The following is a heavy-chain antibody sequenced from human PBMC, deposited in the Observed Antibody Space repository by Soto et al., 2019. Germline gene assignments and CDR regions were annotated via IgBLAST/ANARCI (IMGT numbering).Heavy chain of an antibody. CDR2: INTDGSST. J-gene: IGHJ4*01. Sequence: EMQLVQSGGGLVQPGGSLRLSCAASGFTFSSYWMHWVRQPPGKGLVWVSRINTDGSSTSYADSVKGRFTISRDNAKNTLYLQINSLGAEVTAVYYWARFSVGVVPTTTDKFWGHGTLVTVSS. V-gene: IGHV3-74*01. D-gene: IGHD2-21*01. CDR3: ARFSVGVVPTTTDKF. CDR1: GFTFSSYW.